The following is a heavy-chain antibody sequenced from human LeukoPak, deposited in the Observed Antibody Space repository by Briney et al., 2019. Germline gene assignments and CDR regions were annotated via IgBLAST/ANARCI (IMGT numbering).Heavy chain of an antibody. D-gene: IGHD5-18*01. J-gene: IGHJ5*02. CDR2: IYYSGST. Sequence: SETLSLTCTVSGGSISSSNYYWGWIRQPPGKGLEWIGSIYYSGSTYYNPSLKSRVTISVDTSKNQFSLKLSSVTAADTAVYYCARGGYSYGYGWFDPWGQGTLVTVSS. V-gene: IGHV4-39*07. CDR1: GGSISSSNYY. CDR3: ARGGYSYGYGWFDP.